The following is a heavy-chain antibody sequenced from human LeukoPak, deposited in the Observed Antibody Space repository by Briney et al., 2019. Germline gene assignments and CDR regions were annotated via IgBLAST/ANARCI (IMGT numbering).Heavy chain of an antibody. D-gene: IGHD3-10*01. CDR1: GYSFPTYW. J-gene: IGHJ6*02. Sequence: GESLQISCKASGYSFPTYWIGWVRTLPGKGLEWMGIIYPGDSDTRYSPSFQGQVTISADRSISTAYLQWSSLKASDTAMYYCARVGRVGSYYYGMDVWGQGTTVTVSS. CDR2: IYPGDSDT. V-gene: IGHV5-51*01. CDR3: ARVGRVGSYYYGMDV.